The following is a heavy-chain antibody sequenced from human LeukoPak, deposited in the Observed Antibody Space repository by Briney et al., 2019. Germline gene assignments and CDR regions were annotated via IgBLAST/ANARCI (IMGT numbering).Heavy chain of an antibody. CDR1: GGSISSYY. Sequence: PSETLSLTCTVSGGSISSYYWNWIRQPPGKGLEWIAYINYRGSTNYNPSLTSRGTISADTSKSQFSLKLTSVTAADTAVYYCASGSHNWFDPWGQGTLVTVSS. J-gene: IGHJ5*02. CDR3: ASGSHNWFDP. V-gene: IGHV4-59*01. CDR2: INYRGST.